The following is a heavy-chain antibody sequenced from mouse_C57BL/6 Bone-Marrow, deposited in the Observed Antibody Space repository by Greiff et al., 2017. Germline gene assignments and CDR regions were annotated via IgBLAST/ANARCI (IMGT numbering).Heavy chain of an antibody. V-gene: IGHV1-15*01. Sequence: QVQLQQSGAELVRPGASVTLSCKASGYTFTDYEMHWVKQTPVHGLEWIGAIDPETGGTAYNQKFKGKDILTADKSSSTAYMELRSLTSEDSAVYYCTRWDDGAWFAYWGQGTLVTVSA. CDR1: GYTFTDYE. D-gene: IGHD4-1*01. CDR2: IDPETGGT. CDR3: TRWDDGAWFAY. J-gene: IGHJ3*01.